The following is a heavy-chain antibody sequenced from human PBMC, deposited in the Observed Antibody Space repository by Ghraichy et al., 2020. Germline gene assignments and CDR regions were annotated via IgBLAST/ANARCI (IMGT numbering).Heavy chain of an antibody. CDR1: GFTFSSYA. D-gene: IGHD3-10*01. J-gene: IGHJ4*02. Sequence: GGSLRLSCAASGFTFSSYAMSWVRQAPGKGLEWVSAISGSGGSTYYADSVKGRVTISRDNSKNTLYLQMNSLRAEDTDVYYCAKSPVPAATPIYGSGSYYLDYWGQGTLVTDSA. V-gene: IGHV3-23*01. CDR2: ISGSGGST. CDR3: AKSPVPAATPIYGSGSYYLDY.